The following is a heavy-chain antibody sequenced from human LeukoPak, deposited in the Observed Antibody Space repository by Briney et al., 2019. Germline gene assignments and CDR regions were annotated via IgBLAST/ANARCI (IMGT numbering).Heavy chain of an antibody. D-gene: IGHD2-15*01. CDR3: ATNRDGSGGSCYPYYYYYKDV. CDR2: IIPIFGTA. J-gene: IGHJ6*03. V-gene: IGHV1-69*05. Sequence: SVKVSCKASGGTFSSYAISWVRQAPGQGLEWMGRIIPIFGTANYAQKFQGRVTITTDESTSTAYMELSSLRSEDTAVYYCATNRDGSGGSCYPYYYYYKDVWGKGTTVTVSS. CDR1: GGTFSSYA.